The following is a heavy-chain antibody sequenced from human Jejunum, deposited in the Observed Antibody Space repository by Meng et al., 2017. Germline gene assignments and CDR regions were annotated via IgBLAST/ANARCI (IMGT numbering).Heavy chain of an antibody. Sequence: QVQLRESGPGLVRPSGTLSLTCDVPGDSISSTAWWIWVRQPPGKGLEWIGEVLRDGSTFHNPSLRSRLTLSVDLSKNQFSLRLTSVTAADTAVYYCARDNKYANHYHYGMDVWGQGTTVTVSS. CDR2: VLRDGST. V-gene: IGHV4-4*02. D-gene: IGHD2-8*01. CDR3: ARDNKYANHYHYGMDV. J-gene: IGHJ6*02. CDR1: GDSISSTAW.